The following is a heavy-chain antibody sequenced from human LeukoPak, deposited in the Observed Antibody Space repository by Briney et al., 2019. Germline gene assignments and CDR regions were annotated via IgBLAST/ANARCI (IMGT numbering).Heavy chain of an antibody. D-gene: IGHD1-1*01. CDR2: IDPHSGAA. CDR3: ARHEGGGTYFGY. J-gene: IGHJ4*02. CDR1: GDTFTGYS. Sequence: ASVKVSRKASGDTFTGYSIHWVRQAPGQGLEWMGWIDPHSGAADYAEKFQGRVTMTWDTSITTAYMELSWLTSDDTVVYYCARHEGGGTYFGYWGQGTLVTVSS. V-gene: IGHV1-2*02.